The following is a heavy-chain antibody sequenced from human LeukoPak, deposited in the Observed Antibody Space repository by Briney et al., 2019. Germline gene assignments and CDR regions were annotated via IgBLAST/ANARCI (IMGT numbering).Heavy chain of an antibody. J-gene: IGHJ6*02. D-gene: IGHD6-19*01. CDR3: ARGRGIAVAATKGMDV. V-gene: IGHV1-2*02. CDR1: GYTFTGYY. CDR2: INPNSGGT. Sequence: ASVKVSCKASGYTFTGYYMHWVRQAPGQGLEWMGWINPNSGGTNYAQKFRGRVTMTRDTSISTAYMELSRLRSDDTAVYYCARGRGIAVAATKGMDVWGQGTTVTVSS.